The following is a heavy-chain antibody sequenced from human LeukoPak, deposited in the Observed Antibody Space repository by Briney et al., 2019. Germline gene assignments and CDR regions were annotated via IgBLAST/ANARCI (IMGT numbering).Heavy chain of an antibody. CDR2: IYHSGRT. J-gene: IGHJ3*02. V-gene: IGHV4-38-2*02. CDR1: GYSISSGYY. CDR3: ARGLTPDAFDI. Sequence: SETLSLTCTVSGYSISSGYYWGWIRQPPAKGLEWIGSIYHSGRTHYNPSLKSRVTISGDTSKNQFSLKLSSVTAAVTAVYYCARGLTPDAFDIWGQGTMVTVSS.